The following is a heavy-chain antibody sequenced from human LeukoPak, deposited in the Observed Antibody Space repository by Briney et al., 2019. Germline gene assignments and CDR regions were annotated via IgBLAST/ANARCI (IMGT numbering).Heavy chain of an antibody. Sequence: GGSLRLSCAASGFTVSSNYMSWVRQAPGKGLEWVSVIYSGGSTYYADSVKGRFTISRDNSKNTLYLQMNSLRAEDTAVYYCAGDDYGDYTFDYWGQGTLVTVSS. CDR3: AGDDYGDYTFDY. CDR1: GFTVSSNY. V-gene: IGHV3-66*01. J-gene: IGHJ4*02. CDR2: IYSGGST. D-gene: IGHD4-17*01.